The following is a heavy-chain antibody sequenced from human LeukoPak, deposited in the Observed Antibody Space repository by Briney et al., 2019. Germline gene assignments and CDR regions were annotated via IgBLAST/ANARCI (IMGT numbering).Heavy chain of an antibody. CDR2: INPNSGGT. D-gene: IGHD3-16*01. J-gene: IGHJ4*02. CDR1: GYTFTGYY. Sequence: GASVKVSCKASGYTFTGYYMHWVRQAPGQGLEWTGWINPNSGGTNYAQKFQGRVTMTRDTSISTAYMELSRLRSDDTAVYYCARSPFYDYVWGSYPPSDYSRQGTLVTVSS. CDR3: ARSPFYDYVWGSYPPSDY. V-gene: IGHV1-2*02.